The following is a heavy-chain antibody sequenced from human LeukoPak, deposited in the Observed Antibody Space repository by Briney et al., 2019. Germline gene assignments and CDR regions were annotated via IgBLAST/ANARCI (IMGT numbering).Heavy chain of an antibody. CDR2: INPDGSTT. V-gene: IGHV3-74*01. J-gene: IGHJ4*02. Sequence: GGSLRLSCAASGFIFSPYWVHWVRQAPGKGLVWVARINPDGSTTNYADSVKGRFTISRGNAKNTLYLQMNSLRAEDTAIYYCARDFTGYYDQWGQGTLVTVSS. D-gene: IGHD3-9*01. CDR1: GFIFSPYW. CDR3: ARDFTGYYDQ.